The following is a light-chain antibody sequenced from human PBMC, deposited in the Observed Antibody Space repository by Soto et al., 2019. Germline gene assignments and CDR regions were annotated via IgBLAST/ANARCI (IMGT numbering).Light chain of an antibody. Sequence: EIVLTQSPATLSLSPGERATLSCRASQSINRHLAWYRQKPGQAPRLLIYDASNRATGIPARFSGSGSGTDFTLTISSREPAEFVVYYCQQRSKWPPVTFGGGTKVEIK. J-gene: IGKJ4*01. CDR1: QSINRH. CDR2: DAS. V-gene: IGKV3-11*01. CDR3: QQRSKWPPVT.